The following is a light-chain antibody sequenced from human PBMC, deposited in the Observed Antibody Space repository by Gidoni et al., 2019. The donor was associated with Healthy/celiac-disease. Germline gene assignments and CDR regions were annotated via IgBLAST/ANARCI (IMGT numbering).Light chain of an antibody. Sequence: EIVLTQSPATLSLSPGERATLSCRASQRVSSYLAWYQQKPGQAPRRLIYEASNRATGIPARFSGSGSGTDFTLTISSLEPEDFAVYYCQQRSNWPWTFGQGTKVEIK. CDR3: QQRSNWPWT. CDR2: EAS. CDR1: QRVSSY. V-gene: IGKV3-11*01. J-gene: IGKJ1*01.